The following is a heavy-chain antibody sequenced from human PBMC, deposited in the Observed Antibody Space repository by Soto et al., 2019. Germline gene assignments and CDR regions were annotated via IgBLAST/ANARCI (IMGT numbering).Heavy chain of an antibody. CDR3: TTDPQARADSYYYYYYMDV. CDR1: GFTFSNAW. Sequence: GGSLRLSCAASGFTFSNAWMSWVRQAPGKGLEWVGRIKSKTDGGTTDYAAPVKGRFTISRDDSKNTPYLQMNSLKTEDTAVYYCTTDPQARADSYYYYYYMDVWGKGTTVTVSS. J-gene: IGHJ6*03. CDR2: IKSKTDGGTT. V-gene: IGHV3-15*01. D-gene: IGHD6-6*01.